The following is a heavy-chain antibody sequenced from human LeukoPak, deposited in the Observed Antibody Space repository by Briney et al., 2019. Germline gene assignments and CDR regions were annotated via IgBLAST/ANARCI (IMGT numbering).Heavy chain of an antibody. D-gene: IGHD1-26*01. CDR2: ISSSSSYI. CDR3: TAGLVGSTGYYYYYMDV. CDR1: GFTFSTYS. Sequence: PGGSLRLSCAVSGFTFSTYSMNWVRQAPGKGLEWVSPISSSSSYIYYADSVKGRFTISRDNAKNSLYLQMNSLRAEDTALYYCTAGLVGSTGYYYYYMDVWGKGTTVTVSS. J-gene: IGHJ6*03. V-gene: IGHV3-21*01.